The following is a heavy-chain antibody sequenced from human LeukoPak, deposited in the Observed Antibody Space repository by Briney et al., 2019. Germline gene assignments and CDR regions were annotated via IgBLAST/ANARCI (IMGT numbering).Heavy chain of an antibody. V-gene: IGHV3-7*01. D-gene: IGHD2-2*01. J-gene: IGHJ4*02. CDR3: ATRRGGYQLDY. CDR2: IKKDESQK. CDR1: GFTFSHYW. Sequence: GGSLRLSCAASGFTFSHYWMSWVRQAPEQGLEWVGNIKKDESQKYYAASVNGPFSISTHNAKNSLYLQMNSLRAEDTAVSYCATRRGGYQLDYWGQGTLVTVSS.